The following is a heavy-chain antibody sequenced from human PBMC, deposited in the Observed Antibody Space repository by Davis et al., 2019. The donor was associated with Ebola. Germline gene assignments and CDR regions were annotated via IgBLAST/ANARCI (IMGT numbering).Heavy chain of an antibody. D-gene: IGHD5-18*01. CDR1: GYTFTSYG. V-gene: IGHV7-4-1*02. Sequence: AASVKVSCKASGYTFTSYGISWVRQAPGQGLEWMGWINTNTGNPTYAQGFTGRFVFSLDTSVSTAYLQISSLKAEDTAVYYCARCEENPDTTMVSCFDYWGQGTLVTVSP. CDR2: INTNTGNP. CDR3: ARCEENPDTTMVSCFDY. J-gene: IGHJ4*02.